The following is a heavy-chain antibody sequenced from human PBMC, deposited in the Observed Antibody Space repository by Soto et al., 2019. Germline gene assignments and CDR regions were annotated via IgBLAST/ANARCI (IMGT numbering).Heavy chain of an antibody. CDR2: IDPRDSYS. CDR3: ARLSTVFCTKTPCQHYFGMDL. CDR1: GYTFSAFW. Sequence: PGESLKISCQASGYTFSAFWITWVRQMPGKGLEWMATIDPRDSYSNYSLSFQGHVTISADKSIGSAYLHWSTLEASDTAIYYCARLSTVFCTKTPCQHYFGMDLWGQGTTVTVSS. J-gene: IGHJ6*02. V-gene: IGHV5-10-1*01. D-gene: IGHD3-9*01.